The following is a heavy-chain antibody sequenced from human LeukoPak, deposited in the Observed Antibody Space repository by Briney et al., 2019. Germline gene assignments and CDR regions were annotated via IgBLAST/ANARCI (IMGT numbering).Heavy chain of an antibody. CDR3: ATLPSSSSGPHDY. Sequence: GGSLRLSCAASGFTFSSYAMSWVRQAPGKGLEWVSAISGSGGSTYYADSVKGRFTISRDNSKNTLYLQMNSLRAEDTAVYYCATLPSSSSGPHDYWGQGTLVTVSS. J-gene: IGHJ4*02. CDR2: ISGSGGST. D-gene: IGHD6-6*01. CDR1: GFTFSSYA. V-gene: IGHV3-23*01.